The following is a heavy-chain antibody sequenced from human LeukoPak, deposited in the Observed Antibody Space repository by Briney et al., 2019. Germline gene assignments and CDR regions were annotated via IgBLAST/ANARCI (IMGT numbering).Heavy chain of an antibody. CDR3: ARGGSYLSAFDI. CDR1: GFTFSSYS. CDR2: ISSSSSTI. Sequence: GGSLRLSCAASGFTFSSYSMNWVRQAPGKGLEWVSYISSSSSTIYYADSVKGRFALSRDNSKNTLYLQMNSLRAEDTAVYYCARGGSYLSAFDIWGQGTMVTVSS. V-gene: IGHV3-48*01. J-gene: IGHJ3*02. D-gene: IGHD1-26*01.